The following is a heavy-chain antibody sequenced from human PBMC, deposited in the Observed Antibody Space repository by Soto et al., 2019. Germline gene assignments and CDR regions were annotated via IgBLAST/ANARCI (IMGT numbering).Heavy chain of an antibody. CDR2: IYYSGST. CDR3: ARDPVSYYDRSGYHLGDAFDI. Sequence: QVQLQEAGPGLVKPSQTLSLTCTVSGGSISRGGYYWSWIRQHPGKGLEWIGYIYYSGSTYYNPSHQSRVTISVDTSKNQGALKLSSVTAADTAVNYCARDPVSYYDRSGYHLGDAFDIWGQGTMVTVSS. D-gene: IGHD3-22*01. V-gene: IGHV4-31*03. J-gene: IGHJ3*02. CDR1: GGSISRGGYY.